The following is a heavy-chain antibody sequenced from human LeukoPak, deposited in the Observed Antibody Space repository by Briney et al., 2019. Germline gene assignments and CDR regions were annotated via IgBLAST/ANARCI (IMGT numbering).Heavy chain of an antibody. V-gene: IGHV1-69*13. CDR3: ASVNLGYFDY. CDR1: GGTFSSYA. CDR2: IIPIFGTA. Sequence: SVKVSGKASGGTFSSYAISWVRQAPGQGLEWMGGIIPIFGTANYAQKFQGRVTITADESTSTAYMELSSLRSEDTAVYYCASVNLGYFDYWGQGTLVTVSS. J-gene: IGHJ4*02. D-gene: IGHD7-27*01.